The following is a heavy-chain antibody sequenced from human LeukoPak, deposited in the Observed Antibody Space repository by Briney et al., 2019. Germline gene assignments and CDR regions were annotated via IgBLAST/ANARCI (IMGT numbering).Heavy chain of an antibody. Sequence: SETLSLTCTVSGYSISSGYYWGWIRQPPGKGLEWIGSIYHSGSTYYNPSLKSRVTISVDTSKNQFSLKLSSVTAADTAVYYCARRGRSSSIFGFDPWGQGTLVTVSS. V-gene: IGHV4-38-2*02. CDR2: IYHSGST. CDR3: ARRGRSSSIFGFDP. CDR1: GYSISSGYY. J-gene: IGHJ5*02. D-gene: IGHD6-6*01.